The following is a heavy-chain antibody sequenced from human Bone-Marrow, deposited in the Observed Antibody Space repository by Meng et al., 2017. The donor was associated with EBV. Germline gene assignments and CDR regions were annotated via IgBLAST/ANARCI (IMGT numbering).Heavy chain of an antibody. Sequence: QLVQAGAEVKKPGDSVKVSCKASGYTFTRYDINWVRQATGQGLEWMGWMDPNSGNTGFAQKFQGRVTMTRNTSISTAYMELSALTSEDTAVYYCARDVYASGTYRADPWGQGTLVTVSS. V-gene: IGHV1-8*01. CDR3: ARDVYASGTYRADP. D-gene: IGHD3-10*01. CDR2: MDPNSGNT. J-gene: IGHJ5*02. CDR1: GYTFTRYD.